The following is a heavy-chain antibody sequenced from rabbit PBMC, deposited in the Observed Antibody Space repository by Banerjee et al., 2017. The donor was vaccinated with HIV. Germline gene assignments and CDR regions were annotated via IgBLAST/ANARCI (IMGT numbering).Heavy chain of an antibody. CDR1: GFDFSSYS. Sequence: QEQLEESGGDLVKPEGSLTLTCKASGFDFSSYSVGWVRQAPGKGLEWIACIYIGDDNTYYASWAKGRFTISKTSTTVTLQMTSLTAADTATYFCAREDGGVGGYDNNLWGQAPSSPS. CDR2: IYIGDDNT. D-gene: IGHD1-1*01. J-gene: IGHJ4*01. V-gene: IGHV1S45*01. CDR3: AREDGGVGGYDNNL.